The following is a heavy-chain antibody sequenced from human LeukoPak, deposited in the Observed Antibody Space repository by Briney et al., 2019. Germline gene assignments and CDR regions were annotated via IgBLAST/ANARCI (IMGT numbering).Heavy chain of an antibody. CDR3: AKDHIVVVVAAFDYFDY. V-gene: IGHV3-23*01. CDR1: GFTFSSYA. J-gene: IGHJ4*02. Sequence: GVSLRLSCAASGFTFSSYAMSWVRQAQGKGLEWVSAISGSGGSTYYADSVKGRFTISRDNSKNTLYLQMNSLRAEDTAVYYCAKDHIVVVVAAFDYFDYWGQGTLVTVSS. CDR2: ISGSGGST. D-gene: IGHD2-15*01.